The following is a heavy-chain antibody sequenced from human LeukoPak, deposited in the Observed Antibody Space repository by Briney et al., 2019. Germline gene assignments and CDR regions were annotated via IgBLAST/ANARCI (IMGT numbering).Heavy chain of an antibody. CDR3: IRDFRSADL. CDR1: GFTFSNYW. V-gene: IGHV3-74*01. Sequence: GGSLRLSCVAFGFTFSNYWMHWVRQPPGKGLVWVSRIYVDGRTTNYADSVKGRFTISRDNAKNTVYLEMNSLSVEDTATYYCIRDFRSADLWGQGTLVTVTS. CDR2: IYVDGRTT. J-gene: IGHJ5*02.